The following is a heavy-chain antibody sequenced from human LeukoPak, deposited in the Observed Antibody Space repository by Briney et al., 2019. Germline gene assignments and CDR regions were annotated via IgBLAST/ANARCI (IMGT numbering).Heavy chain of an antibody. CDR2: IDRDGFPT. J-gene: IGHJ4*02. V-gene: IGHV3-74*01. D-gene: IGHD3-3*01. CDR1: GFIFRDYW. CDR3: AASRWSGALDF. Sequence: HPGGSLRLSCAASGFIFRDYWMLWVRQVPGKGLIWVSRIDRDGFPTIYADSVKGRFTVSRNNARNTLYLQMNNLRDEDSAVYYCAASRWSGALDFWGKGSLVTASS.